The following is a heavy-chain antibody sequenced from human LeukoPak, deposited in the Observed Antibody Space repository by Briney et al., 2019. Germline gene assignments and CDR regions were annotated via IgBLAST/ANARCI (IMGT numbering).Heavy chain of an antibody. CDR2: IYYSGST. CDR3: ARDPSDAFDI. J-gene: IGHJ3*02. V-gene: IGHV4-39*07. Sequence: PSETLSLTCTVSGGSISTSNYYWGWIRQPPGKGLEWIGSIYYSGSTYYNPSLKSRVTISVDTSQNQFSLKLSSVTAADTAVYYCARDPSDAFDIWGQGTMVTVSS. CDR1: GGSISTSNYY.